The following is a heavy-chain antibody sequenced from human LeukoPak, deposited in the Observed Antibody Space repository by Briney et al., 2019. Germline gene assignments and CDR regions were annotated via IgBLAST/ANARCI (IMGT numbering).Heavy chain of an antibody. D-gene: IGHD2-15*01. CDR1: GFTFSSYA. J-gene: IGHJ4*02. CDR2: ISYDGSNK. V-gene: IGHV3-30*04. Sequence: PGRPLRLSCAASGFTFSSYAMHWVRQAPGKGLEWVAVISYDGSNKYYADSVKGRFTISRDNSKNTLYLQMNSLRAEDTAVYYCARDRFVRYCSGGSCYSGSFDYWGQGTLVTVSS. CDR3: ARDRFVRYCSGGSCYSGSFDY.